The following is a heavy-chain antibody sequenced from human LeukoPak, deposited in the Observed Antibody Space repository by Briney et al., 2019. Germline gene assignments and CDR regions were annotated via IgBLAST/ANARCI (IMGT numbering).Heavy chain of an antibody. CDR2: ISSSSSYI. J-gene: IGHJ3*02. V-gene: IGHV3-21*01. CDR1: GFTFSSYS. CDR3: ARATIAARPAFDI. Sequence: TGGSLRLSCAASGFTFSSYSMNWVRQAPGKGLEWVSSISSSSSYIYYADSEKGRFTISRDNAKNSLYLQMNSLRAEDTAVYYCARATIAARPAFDIWGQGTMVTVSS. D-gene: IGHD6-6*01.